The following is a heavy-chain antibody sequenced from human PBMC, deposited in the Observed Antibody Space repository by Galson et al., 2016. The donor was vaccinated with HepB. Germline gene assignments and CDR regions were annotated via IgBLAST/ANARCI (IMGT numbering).Heavy chain of an antibody. CDR2: ITSSSGYI. CDR3: ARSGANSVYGGRVIEYYYYYGRDV. J-gene: IGHJ6*02. V-gene: IGHV3-21*01. D-gene: IGHD2-8*01. Sequence: SLRLSCAASGFTFSGYTMNWVRQTPEKGLEWVSSITSSSGYIYYADSLKGRFTISRDNAKNSLYLQMNSLRAEDTAVYYCARSGANSVYGGRVIEYYYYYGRDVWGQGTTVTVSS. CDR1: GFTFSGYT.